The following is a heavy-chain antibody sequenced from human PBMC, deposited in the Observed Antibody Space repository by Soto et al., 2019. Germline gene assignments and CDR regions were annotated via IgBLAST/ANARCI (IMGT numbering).Heavy chain of an antibody. CDR1: GFTFSSYG. J-gene: IGHJ4*02. V-gene: IGHV3-33*01. CDR2: IWYDGSNK. Sequence: ESVGGVVQPGRSLRLSCAASGFTFSSYGMHWVRQAPGKGLEWVAVIWYDGSNKYYADSVKGRFTISRDNSKNTLYLQMNSLRAEDTAVYYCARGTSGYFDYWGQGTLVTVSS. CDR3: ARGTSGYFDY. D-gene: IGHD2-15*01.